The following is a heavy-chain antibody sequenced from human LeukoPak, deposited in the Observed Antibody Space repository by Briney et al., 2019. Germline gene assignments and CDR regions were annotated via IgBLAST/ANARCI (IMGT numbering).Heavy chain of an antibody. CDR3: ARVSSLYYYYMDV. V-gene: IGHV3-7*01. CDR2: IKQDGSEK. CDR1: GFSFSIYW. J-gene: IGHJ6*03. Sequence: GGSLRLSCAASGFSFSIYWMSWVRQAPGKGLEWVANIKQDGSEKYYVDSVKGRFTISRDNAKNSLYLQMNSLRAEATAVYYCARVSSLYYYYMDVWGKGTTVTVSS.